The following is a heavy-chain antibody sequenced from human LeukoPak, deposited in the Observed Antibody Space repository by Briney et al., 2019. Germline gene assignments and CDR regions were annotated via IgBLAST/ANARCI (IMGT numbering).Heavy chain of an antibody. Sequence: GGSLRLSCAASGLTFSSYSMNWVRQAPGKGLEWVSYISSSSSTIYYADSVKGRFTISRDNAKNSLYLQMNSLRAEDTAVYYCARYANHGFDYWGQGTLVTVSS. J-gene: IGHJ4*02. V-gene: IGHV3-48*01. CDR1: GLTFSSYS. CDR2: ISSSSSTI. CDR3: ARYANHGFDY.